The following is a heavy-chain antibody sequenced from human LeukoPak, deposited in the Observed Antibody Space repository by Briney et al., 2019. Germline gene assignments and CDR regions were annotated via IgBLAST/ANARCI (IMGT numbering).Heavy chain of an antibody. D-gene: IGHD2-15*01. V-gene: IGHV3-21*01. CDR2: ISSSSYI. J-gene: IGHJ3*02. Sequence: MTGGSLRLSCAASGFTFSSFSMNWVRQAPGKGLEWVSSISSSSYIYYADSVKGRFTISRDNAKNSLYLQMNSLRAEDTAVYYCARDYSDMGSFDIWGQGTIVSVST. CDR1: GFTFSSFS. CDR3: ARDYSDMGSFDI.